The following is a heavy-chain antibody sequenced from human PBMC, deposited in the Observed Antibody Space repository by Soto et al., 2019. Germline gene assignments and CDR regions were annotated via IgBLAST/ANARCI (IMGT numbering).Heavy chain of an antibody. J-gene: IGHJ4*02. CDR2: ISYDGSNK. D-gene: IGHD3-9*01. Sequence: PGGSLRLSCAASGFTFSSYSMHWGRQAPGKGLEWMAVISYDGSNKYYADSVKGRFTISRDNSKNTLYLQMNSLRAEDTAVYYCAREYMRGYFDWLSAFDYWGQGTLVTVSS. CDR1: GFTFSSYS. V-gene: IGHV3-30-3*01. CDR3: AREYMRGYFDWLSAFDY.